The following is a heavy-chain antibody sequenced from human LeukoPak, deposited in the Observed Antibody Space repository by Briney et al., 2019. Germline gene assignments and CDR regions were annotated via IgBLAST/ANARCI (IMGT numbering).Heavy chain of an antibody. J-gene: IGHJ6*03. CDR3: TRCYGDYEDYYYMDV. CDR2: IRSKAYGGTT. Sequence: GGSLRLSCTASGFTFGDYAMSWVRQAPGKGLEWVGFIRSKAYGGTTEYAASVKGRFTISRDDSKSIAYLQMNSLKTEDTAVYYCTRCYGDYEDYYYMDVWGKGTTATVSS. V-gene: IGHV3-49*04. D-gene: IGHD4-17*01. CDR1: GFTFGDYA.